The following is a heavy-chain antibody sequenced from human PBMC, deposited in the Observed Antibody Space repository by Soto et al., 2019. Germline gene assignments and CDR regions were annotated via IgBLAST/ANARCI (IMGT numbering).Heavy chain of an antibody. D-gene: IGHD2-15*01. V-gene: IGHV3-23*01. CDR1: GFTFSSYA. Sequence: GGSLRLSCAASGFTFSSYAMSWVRQAPGKGLEWVSAISGSGGSTYYADSVKGRFTIARDNSKNTLYLQMNSLRAEDTAVYYCAKDLRCSGGSCYGGRNYFDYWGQGTLVTVSP. J-gene: IGHJ4*02. CDR2: ISGSGGST. CDR3: AKDLRCSGGSCYGGRNYFDY.